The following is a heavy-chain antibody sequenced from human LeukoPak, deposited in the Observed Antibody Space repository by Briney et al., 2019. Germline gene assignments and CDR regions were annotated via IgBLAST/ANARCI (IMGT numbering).Heavy chain of an antibody. V-gene: IGHV3-23*01. J-gene: IGHJ5*02. CDR2: ITTSDGNT. CDR1: GFTFSSYT. D-gene: IGHD6-19*01. Sequence: GGSLRLSCAASGFTFSSYTMSWVRQAPGKGLEWVSTITTSDGNTYYADSVKGRFTVSRDNSKNTLFLQMNNLRAEDTAVYYCARAAGSSGWSTWGQGTLVTVSS. CDR3: ARAAGSSGWST.